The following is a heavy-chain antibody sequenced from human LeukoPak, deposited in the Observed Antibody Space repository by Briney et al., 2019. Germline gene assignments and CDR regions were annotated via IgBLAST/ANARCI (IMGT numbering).Heavy chain of an antibody. CDR1: GGSISSSSYY. V-gene: IGHV4-39*01. CDR3: ARYPYYYDGSGYYYRAFDY. CDR2: CYYSGST. J-gene: IGHJ4*02. Sequence: SETLSLTCTVSGGSISSSSYYWGWIRQPPGKGLEWIGSCYYSGSTYYNPSLKSRATISVDTSKNQFSLKLSSVTAVDTAVYYCARYPYYYDGSGYYYRAFDYWGQGTLVTVSS. D-gene: IGHD3-22*01.